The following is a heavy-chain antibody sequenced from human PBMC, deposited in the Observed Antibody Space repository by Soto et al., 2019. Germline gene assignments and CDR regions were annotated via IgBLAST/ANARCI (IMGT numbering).Heavy chain of an antibody. CDR3: AADRTYCGGDCYVD. V-gene: IGHV1-2*04. CDR1: GYTFTSYA. D-gene: IGHD2-21*02. Sequence: ASVKVSCKASGYTFTSYAMHWVRQAPGQGLEWMGWINPNSGGTNYAQKFQGWVTITRDMSTSTAYLELSSLRSEDTAVYYCAADRTYCGGDCYVDWGQGTLVTVSS. J-gene: IGHJ4*02. CDR2: INPNSGGT.